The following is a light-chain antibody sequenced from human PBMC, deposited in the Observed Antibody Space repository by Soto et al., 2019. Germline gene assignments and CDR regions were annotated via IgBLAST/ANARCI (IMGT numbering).Light chain of an antibody. J-gene: IGKJ2*01. CDR1: QSVSSSY. CDR3: QKYGSFTRT. CDR2: GAS. V-gene: IGKV3-20*01. Sequence: EIVLTQSPGTLSLSPGERATLSCRASQSVSSSYLGWYQQKPGQAPRLLIYGASSKATGIPDRFSGSGSGTDFTLTISRLEPEDFAVYYCQKYGSFTRTFGQGTKLAIK.